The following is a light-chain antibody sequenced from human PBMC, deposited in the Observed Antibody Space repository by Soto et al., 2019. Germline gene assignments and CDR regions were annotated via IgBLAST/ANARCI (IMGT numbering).Light chain of an antibody. J-gene: IGKJ1*01. CDR2: DAS. CDR1: QSIDNR. CDR3: QRYNFQST. V-gene: IGKV1-5*03. Sequence: IQMAQSPSTLSASVGDRVTITCWASQSIDNRLAWYQQKPGKAPKALIYDASILERGVPSRFSGSGSGTEFTLTISSLHPDDFATYYCQRYNFQSTFGQGTKVDIK.